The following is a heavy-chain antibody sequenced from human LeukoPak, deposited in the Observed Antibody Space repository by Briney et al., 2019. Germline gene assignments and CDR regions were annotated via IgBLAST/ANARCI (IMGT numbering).Heavy chain of an antibody. Sequence: PGGSLRLSCAASGFTSSSYWMSWVRQAPGKGLEWLANIKQDGSEEYYVDSVKGRFTISRDNAKNSLYLQMNSLRAKDTAVYYCARDGFYYGIDVWGQGTTVTVSS. CDR2: IKQDGSEE. CDR3: ARDGFYYGIDV. CDR1: GFTSSSYW. V-gene: IGHV3-7*01. J-gene: IGHJ6*02.